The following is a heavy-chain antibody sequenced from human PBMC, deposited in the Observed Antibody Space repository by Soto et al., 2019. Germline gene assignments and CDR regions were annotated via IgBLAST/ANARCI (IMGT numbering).Heavy chain of an antibody. CDR3: ARRGSSSWYGY. CDR1: GGSISSSSYY. CDR2: IYYSGST. Sequence: SETLSLTCTVSGGSISSSSYYWGWILQPPGKGLEWIGSIYYSGSTYYNPSLKSRVTISVDTSKNQFSLKLSSVTAADTAVYYCARRGSSSWYGYWGQGTLVTVSS. V-gene: IGHV4-39*01. D-gene: IGHD6-13*01. J-gene: IGHJ4*02.